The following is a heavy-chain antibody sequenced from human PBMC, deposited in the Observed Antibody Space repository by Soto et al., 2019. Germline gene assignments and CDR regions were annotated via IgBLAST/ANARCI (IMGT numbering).Heavy chain of an antibody. V-gene: IGHV1-69*01. Sequence: QVQLVQSGAEVKKPGSSVKVSCKASGGTFSSYAISWVRQAPGQGLEWMGGIIPIFGTANYAQKFQGRVTITADESTSTAYMELGSLRSEDTAVYYCARDRGRAWELLGRWFDPWGQGTLVTVSS. CDR3: ARDRGRAWELLGRWFDP. CDR2: IIPIFGTA. D-gene: IGHD1-26*01. CDR1: GGTFSSYA. J-gene: IGHJ5*02.